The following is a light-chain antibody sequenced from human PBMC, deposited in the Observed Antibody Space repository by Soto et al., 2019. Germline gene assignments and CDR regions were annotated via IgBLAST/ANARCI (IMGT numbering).Light chain of an antibody. CDR3: SSYTTGRTLL. Sequence: QSALTQPASVSGSPGQSITFSCTGTSSDVGAYNYVAWYQQHPGKVPKLMIYDVSNRPSGVSNRFSGSQSGNTASLTISGLQAEDEADYYCSSYTTGRTLLFGGGTKLTVL. V-gene: IGLV2-14*01. CDR1: SSDVGAYNY. CDR2: DVS. J-gene: IGLJ2*01.